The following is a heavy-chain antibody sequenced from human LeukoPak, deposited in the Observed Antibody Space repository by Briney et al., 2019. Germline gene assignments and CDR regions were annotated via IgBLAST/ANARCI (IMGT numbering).Heavy chain of an antibody. V-gene: IGHV4-39*01. D-gene: IGHD5-18*01. Sequence: PSETLSLTCTVSGGSISGNTYYWGWIRQSPGKGLEWIGSVYYSGSTYYNPSLESRVTISVDTSKNQFSLKLSSVTAADTAVYYCARHAAAYTAYFDYWGQGTLVTVSS. J-gene: IGHJ4*02. CDR2: VYYSGST. CDR1: GGSISGNTYY. CDR3: ARHAAAYTAYFDY.